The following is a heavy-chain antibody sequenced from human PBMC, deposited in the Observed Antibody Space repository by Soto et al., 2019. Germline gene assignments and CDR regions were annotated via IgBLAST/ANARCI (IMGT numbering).Heavy chain of an antibody. CDR2: ISYDGNNK. V-gene: IGHV3-30-3*01. CDR3: ARDGGRGYRDGGLVAT. Sequence: PGGSLRLSCAASGFTFSTYSMNWVRQAPGKGLECVALISYDGNNKYYADSVKGRFTISRDNSKNTLYLQMNSLRAEDTAVYHCARDGGRGYRDGGLVATGGWGPLVTVSS. J-gene: IGHJ4*02. D-gene: IGHD5-18*01. CDR1: GFTFSTYS.